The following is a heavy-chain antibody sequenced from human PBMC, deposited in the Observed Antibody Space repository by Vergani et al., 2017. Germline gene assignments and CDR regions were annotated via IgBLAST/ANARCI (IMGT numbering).Heavy chain of an antibody. V-gene: IGHV4-31*03. CDR2: IFYSGTT. CDR1: GGSISSGDYY. J-gene: IGHJ6*03. D-gene: IGHD6-25*01. Sequence: QVQLQESGTGLVKPSQTLSLTCTVSGGSISSGDYYWSWIRQPPGKGLEWIGYIFYSGTTYDNPSLRSRLTSSVDTSQNQFSLNLRSVTAADTAVYYCARVDTQVPATSHFYYMDVWGKGTTVVVSS. CDR3: ARVDTQVPATSHFYYMDV.